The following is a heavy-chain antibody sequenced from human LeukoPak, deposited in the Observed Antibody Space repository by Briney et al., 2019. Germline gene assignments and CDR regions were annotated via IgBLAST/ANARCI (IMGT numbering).Heavy chain of an antibody. Sequence: GGSLRLSCGASGFTFSSYAMSWVRQAPGKGLEWVSGLSGSGDTTYYADSVRGRFTISRDNFKNTLYLQMNSLRADDTAVYYCAKDVYYGSGSYYAHGYFDYWGQGTLVTVSS. CDR2: LSGSGDTT. J-gene: IGHJ4*02. D-gene: IGHD3-10*01. V-gene: IGHV3-23*01. CDR3: AKDVYYGSGSYYAHGYFDY. CDR1: GFTFSSYA.